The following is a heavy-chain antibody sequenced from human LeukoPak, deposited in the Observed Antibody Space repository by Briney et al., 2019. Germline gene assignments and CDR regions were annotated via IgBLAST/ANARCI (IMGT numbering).Heavy chain of an antibody. CDR3: ARGSSGSYLYYFDY. Sequence: PSETLSLTCTVSGGSISSSSYYWGWIRQPPGKGLEWIGSIYYSGSTYYNPSLKSRVTISVDTSKNQFSLNLNSVTAADTAVYYCARGSSGSYLYYFDYWGQGTLVTVSS. J-gene: IGHJ4*02. D-gene: IGHD3-10*01. CDR2: IYYSGST. V-gene: IGHV4-39*07. CDR1: GGSISSSSYY.